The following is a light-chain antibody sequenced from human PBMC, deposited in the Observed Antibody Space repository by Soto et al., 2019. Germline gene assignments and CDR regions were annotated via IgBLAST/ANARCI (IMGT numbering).Light chain of an antibody. V-gene: IGLV1-47*02. J-gene: IGLJ2*01. CDR3: AAWDDSLRVV. Sequence: QSVLTQPPSASGTPGQRVTISCSGSSSNIGSNYVYWYQQLPGTAPKLLIYSNNQRPSGVPDRFSGSKSGTSASLAISGLRSEDEADYYCAAWDDSLRVVFGGGTKVTV. CDR1: SSNIGSNY. CDR2: SNN.